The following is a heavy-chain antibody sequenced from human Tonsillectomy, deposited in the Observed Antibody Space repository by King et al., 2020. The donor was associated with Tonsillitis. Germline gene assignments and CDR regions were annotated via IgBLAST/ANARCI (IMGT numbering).Heavy chain of an antibody. Sequence: VQLVESGGGLVQPGGSLRLSCAASGFTFRSYWMHCVRQAPGKGLVWVSRINNDGGSTNYADSVKGRFTISRDNAKNTLYLQMNSLRAEDTAVYYCARGQYSSGYNWGQGTLVTVSS. CDR3: ARGQYSSGYN. D-gene: IGHD6-19*01. V-gene: IGHV3-74*01. CDR2: INNDGGST. CDR1: GFTFRSYW. J-gene: IGHJ4*02.